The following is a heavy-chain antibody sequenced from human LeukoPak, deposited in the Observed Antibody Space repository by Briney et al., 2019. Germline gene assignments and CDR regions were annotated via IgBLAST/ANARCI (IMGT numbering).Heavy chain of an antibody. CDR3: ARRPVSSLYYFDY. CDR1: GFTFSSYA. CDR2: ISSNGHNT. D-gene: IGHD2-8*01. Sequence: GGSLRLSYAASGFTFSSYAMDWVRQAPGKGLEHISGISSNGHNTYYANSVKDRITISRDNAKNTLYLQMGSLRVEDMAVYYCARRPVSSLYYFDYWGQGALVTVPS. V-gene: IGHV3-64*01. J-gene: IGHJ4*02.